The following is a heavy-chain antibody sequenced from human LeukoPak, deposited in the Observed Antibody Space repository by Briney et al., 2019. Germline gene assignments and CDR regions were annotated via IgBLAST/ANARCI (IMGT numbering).Heavy chain of an antibody. V-gene: IGHV1-2*02. J-gene: IGHJ4*02. CDR1: GYTFTDYY. CDR2: INLNTGDT. CDR3: ARGDLLTGYYLYSLDC. Sequence: ASVKVSCKASGYTFTDYYMLWVRQAPGQGLEWMGWINLNTGDTNYAQKFQGRVTMIRDTSISTAFMELSSPRSDDTALYYCARGDLLTGYYLYSLDCWGQGTLVTVSS. D-gene: IGHD3-9*01.